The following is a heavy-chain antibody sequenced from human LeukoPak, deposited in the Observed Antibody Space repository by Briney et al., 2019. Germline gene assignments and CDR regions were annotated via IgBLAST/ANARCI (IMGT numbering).Heavy chain of an antibody. D-gene: IGHD4-11*01. CDR1: GGSFSAYY. V-gene: IGHV4-34*01. J-gene: IGHJ4*02. CDR3: ARLTVSYFFDY. CDR2: INHSGST. Sequence: PSETLSLTCAVYGGSFSAYYWSWIRQPPGKRLEWMGDINHSGSTNYNPPLNSRVTMSVDTSKNQFSLKLSSVTAADTAVYYCARLTVSYFFDYWGQRTLVTVPS.